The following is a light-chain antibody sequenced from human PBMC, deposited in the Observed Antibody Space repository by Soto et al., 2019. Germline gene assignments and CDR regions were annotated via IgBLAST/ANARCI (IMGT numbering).Light chain of an antibody. CDR2: WAS. J-gene: IGKJ2*01. Sequence: DIVMTQSPDSLAVSLGERATINCKSSQSVLYSSNNKNYLAWYQQKPGQPPKLLIYWASTRESGVPDRLSGSGSCTDFSLTISSLQAEDVAVYYCQQYYSTPPYTFGQGTKLEIK. CDR3: QQYYSTPPYT. CDR1: QSVLYSSNNKNY. V-gene: IGKV4-1*01.